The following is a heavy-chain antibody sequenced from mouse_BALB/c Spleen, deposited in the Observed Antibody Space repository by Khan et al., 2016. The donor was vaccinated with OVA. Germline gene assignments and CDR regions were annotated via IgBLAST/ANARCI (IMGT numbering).Heavy chain of an antibody. V-gene: IGHV9-3-1*01. CDR1: GYTFTNYG. CDR2: INTYTGEP. Sequence: QIQLVQSGPELKKPGETVKISCKASGYTFTNYGMNWVKQSPGKALKWMGWINTYTGEPTYADDFMGRFAFSLDTSASTAYLQINNLKSEDTATYFCARPPYFSYTLDHWGQGTSVTVSS. J-gene: IGHJ4*01. D-gene: IGHD2-10*01. CDR3: ARPPYFSYTLDH.